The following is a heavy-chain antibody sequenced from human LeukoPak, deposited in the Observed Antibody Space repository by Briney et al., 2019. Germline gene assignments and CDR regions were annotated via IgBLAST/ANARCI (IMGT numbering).Heavy chain of an antibody. CDR3: ARLGVAVAGYWYFDL. CDR2: IYPADSDT. CDR1: GYSFNSYW. J-gene: IGHJ2*01. D-gene: IGHD6-19*01. Sequence: GESLKISCQGSGYSFNSYWIAWVRQMPGKGLEWMGIIYPADSDTRYSPSFQGQVTISADKSISTAYLQWSSLKASDTAMYYCARLGVAVAGYWYFDLWGRGTLVTVSS. V-gene: IGHV5-51*01.